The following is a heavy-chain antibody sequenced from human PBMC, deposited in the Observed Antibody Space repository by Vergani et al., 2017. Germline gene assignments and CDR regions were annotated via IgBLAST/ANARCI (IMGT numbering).Heavy chain of an antibody. CDR1: GGSISSYY. CDR3: AREGFLEWFSGFDP. J-gene: IGHJ5*02. CDR2: IYYSGST. D-gene: IGHD3-3*01. V-gene: IGHV4-59*01. Sequence: QVQLQESGPGLVKPSETLSLTCTVSGGSISSYYWSWIRQPPGKGLEWIGYIYYSGSTNYNPSLKSRVTISVDTSKNQFSLKLSSVTAADTAVYYCAREGFLEWFSGFDPWGQGTLVTVSS.